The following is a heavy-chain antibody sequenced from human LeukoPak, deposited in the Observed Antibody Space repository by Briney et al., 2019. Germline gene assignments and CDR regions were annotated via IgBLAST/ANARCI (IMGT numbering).Heavy chain of an antibody. J-gene: IGHJ4*02. Sequence: GGSLRLSCEASGFTFSGSAMHWVRQASGKGLEWVGRIRSKANSYATAYAALVKGRFTISRDDSKNTAYLQMNSLKTEDTAVYYCTRHSSGYPYWGQGTLVTVSS. D-gene: IGHD3-3*01. CDR3: TRHSSGYPY. CDR1: GFTFSGSA. CDR2: IRSKANSYAT. V-gene: IGHV3-73*01.